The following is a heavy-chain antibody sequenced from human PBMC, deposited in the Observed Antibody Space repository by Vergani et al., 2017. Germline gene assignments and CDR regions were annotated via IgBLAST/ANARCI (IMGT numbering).Heavy chain of an antibody. CDR2: ISGSGGST. CDR3: AKANPRNSXYDYLYYYHAMDV. J-gene: IGHJ6*02. D-gene: IGHD5-12*01. Sequence: EVQLLESGGSLKQPGGSVRLSCAASGFTFSTYAMHWVRQAPGKGLEWVSGISGSGGSTYYAGSVKGRFTISRDSSKYTLYLQMNSLSAGDTAVYYCAKANPRNSXYDYLYYYHAMDVWGQGTTVTVSS. V-gene: IGHV3-23*01. CDR1: GFTFSTYA.